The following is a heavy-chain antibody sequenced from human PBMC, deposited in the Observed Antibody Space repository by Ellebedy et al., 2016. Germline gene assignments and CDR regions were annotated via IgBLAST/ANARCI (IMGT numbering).Heavy chain of an antibody. V-gene: IGHV3-7*01. D-gene: IGHD3-3*01. CDR1: DFPFNTYY. CDR3: ARDGSEWSRDY. J-gene: IGHJ4*02. Sequence: GESLKISXTASDFPFNTYYMSWVRQAPGKGLEWVANINHHGSETYYVDSVKGRFTISRDNAKNSLYLQMDSLRAEDTAVYYCARDGSEWSRDYWGQGTLVTVSS. CDR2: INHHGSET.